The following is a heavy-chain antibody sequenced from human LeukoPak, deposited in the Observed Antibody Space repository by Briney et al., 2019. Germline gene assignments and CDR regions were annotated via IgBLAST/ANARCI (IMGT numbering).Heavy chain of an antibody. CDR3: AGGYSGYDYGFDYYYGMDV. V-gene: IGHV4-34*01. CDR2: INHSGST. J-gene: IGHJ6*02. Sequence: PSETPSLTCAVYGGSFSGYYWSWIRQPPGKGLEWIGEINHSGSTNYNPSLKSRVTISEDTSKNQFSLKLSSVTAADTAVYYCAGGYSGYDYGFDYYYGMDVWGQGTTVTVSS. D-gene: IGHD5-12*01. CDR1: GGSFSGYY.